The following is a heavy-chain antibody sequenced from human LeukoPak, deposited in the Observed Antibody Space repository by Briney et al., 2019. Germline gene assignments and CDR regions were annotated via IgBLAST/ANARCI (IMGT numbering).Heavy chain of an antibody. CDR2: ISADGGST. J-gene: IGHJ4*02. V-gene: IGHV3-43*02. CDR1: GLNFDDSA. CDR3: AKESGKFDY. Sequence: GGSLRLSCVASGLNFDDSAMHWVRQAPGKGLEWDSLISADGGSTFSADSVKGRFSISRDNSKNSLYLQMNNLRSEDTAMYYCAKESGKFDYWGQGTLVAVSS.